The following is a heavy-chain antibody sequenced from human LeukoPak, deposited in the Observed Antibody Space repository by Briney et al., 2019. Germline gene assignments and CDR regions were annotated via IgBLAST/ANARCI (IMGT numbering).Heavy chain of an antibody. D-gene: IGHD2-2*01. CDR3: ASEKVVPTAMGIDY. CDR2: IYHSGTT. CDR1: GGSISSGGYS. V-gene: IGHV4-30-2*01. Sequence: SETLSLTCAVSGGSISSGGYSWSWIRQPPGKGLEWIGYIYHSGTTYYNPSLRSRVTISVDRPKNLFSLNLNSVTAADTAVYYCASEKVVPTAMGIDYWGQGTLVTVSS. J-gene: IGHJ4*02.